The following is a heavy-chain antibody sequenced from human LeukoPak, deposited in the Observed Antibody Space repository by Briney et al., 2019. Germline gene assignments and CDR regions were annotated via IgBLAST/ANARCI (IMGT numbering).Heavy chain of an antibody. CDR2: IIPIFGTA. J-gene: IGHJ4*02. CDR3: ARDEAYCGGDCN. Sequence: ASVKVSCKASGGTFSSYAINWVRQAPGQGLEWMGGIIPIFGTANYAQKFQGRVTITADKSTSTAYMELSSLRSEDTAVYYCARDEAYCGGDCNWGQGTLVTVSS. D-gene: IGHD2-21*02. CDR1: GGTFSSYA. V-gene: IGHV1-69*06.